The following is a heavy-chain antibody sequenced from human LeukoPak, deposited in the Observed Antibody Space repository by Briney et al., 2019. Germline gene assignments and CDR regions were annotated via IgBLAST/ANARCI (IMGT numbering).Heavy chain of an antibody. CDR3: ARGTDY. J-gene: IGHJ4*02. Sequence: GGSLRLSCAASGFTFSSYAMHWVRQAPGKGLEWVAVISYDGSNKYYADSVKGRFTISRDNSKNTLYLQMNSLRSDDTAVYYCARGTDYWGQGTLVTVSS. V-gene: IGHV3-30-3*01. CDR1: GFTFSSYA. CDR2: ISYDGSNK.